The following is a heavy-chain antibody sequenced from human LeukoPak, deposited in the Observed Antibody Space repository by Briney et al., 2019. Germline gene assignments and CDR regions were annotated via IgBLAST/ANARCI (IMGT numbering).Heavy chain of an antibody. D-gene: IGHD4-17*01. V-gene: IGHV4-38-2*02. CDR1: GYSISSGYY. J-gene: IGHJ3*02. CDR2: IYHSGST. CDR3: ARGPYGDYPFDI. Sequence: SETLSLTCTVSGYSISSGYYWGWIRQPPGKGLEWIGSIYHSGSTYYNPSLKSRVTISVDTSKNQFSLKLSSVTAADTAVYYCARGPYGDYPFDIWGQGTMVTVSS.